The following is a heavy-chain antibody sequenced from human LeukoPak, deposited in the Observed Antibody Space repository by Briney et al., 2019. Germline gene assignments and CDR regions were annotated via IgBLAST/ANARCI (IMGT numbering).Heavy chain of an antibody. CDR1: GYTFTGYY. D-gene: IGHD3-10*01. CDR2: INPNSGGT. V-gene: IGHV1-2*02. CDR3: ATTLYGSGSFHGYYYGLDV. J-gene: IGHJ6*02. Sequence: ASVNVSCKASGYTFTGYYMHWVRQAPGQGLEWMGWINPNSGGTNYAQKFQGRVTMTRDTSISTAYMELSRLRSDDTAVYYCATTLYGSGSFHGYYYGLDVWGQGTTVTVSS.